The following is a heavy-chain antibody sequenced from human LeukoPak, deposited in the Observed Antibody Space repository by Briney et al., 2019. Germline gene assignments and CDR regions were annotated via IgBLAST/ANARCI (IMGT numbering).Heavy chain of an antibody. D-gene: IGHD3-3*01. CDR3: ARGSYDFWSGYSYYFDY. Sequence: GPSVKVSCKASGYTFTSYDINWVRQAPGQGLEWMGWMNPNSGNTGYAQKFQGRVTITRNTSVSTAYMELSSPRSEDTAVYYCARGSYDFWSGYSYYFDYWGQGTLVTVSS. J-gene: IGHJ4*02. V-gene: IGHV1-8*03. CDR1: GYTFTSYD. CDR2: MNPNSGNT.